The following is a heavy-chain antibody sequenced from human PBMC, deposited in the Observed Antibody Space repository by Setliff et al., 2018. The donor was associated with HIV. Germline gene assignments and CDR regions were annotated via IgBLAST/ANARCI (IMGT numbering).Heavy chain of an antibody. V-gene: IGHV5-51*01. CDR1: GYTFSNSW. D-gene: IGHD5-12*01. CDR3: ARCLVTDVDDMDY. CDR2: IYPRDSDT. J-gene: IGHJ4*02. Sequence: GESLKISCKASGYTFSNSWIAWVRQMPGKGLEWVGVIYPRDSDTRYTPSFQGQVTISVDRSISTAYLQWSSLKASDTAMYYCARCLVTDVDDMDYWGQGTLVTVSS.